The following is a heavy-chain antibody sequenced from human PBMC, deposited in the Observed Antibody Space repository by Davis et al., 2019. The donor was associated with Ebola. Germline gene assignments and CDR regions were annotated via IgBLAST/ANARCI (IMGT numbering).Heavy chain of an antibody. CDR2: FDPEDGEA. V-gene: IGHV1-24*01. Sequence: ASVKVSCKVSGYTLTELSIHWVRQAPGKGLEWMGNFDPEDGEALYAQKFQDRVTMTEDTSTDTAYMELSSLRSEDTAVYYCAIYLTNWGQGTLVSVSS. D-gene: IGHD2/OR15-2a*01. J-gene: IGHJ4*02. CDR1: GYTLTELS. CDR3: AIYLTN.